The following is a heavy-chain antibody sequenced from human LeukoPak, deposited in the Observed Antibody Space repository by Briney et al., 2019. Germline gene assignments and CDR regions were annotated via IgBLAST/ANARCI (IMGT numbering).Heavy chain of an antibody. CDR1: GASISSNSYY. D-gene: IGHD4-17*01. CDR3: ARDDYGDYTRRFDP. CDR2: TYYSGST. J-gene: IGHJ5*01. Sequence: PSETLSLTCTVSGASISSNSYYWGWIRQPPGKGLEWIGSTYYSGSTHYNTSLKSRVTISVDTSKNQFSLKLRSVTAADTATYYCARDDYGDYTRRFDPWGQGTPVTVSS. V-gene: IGHV4-39*07.